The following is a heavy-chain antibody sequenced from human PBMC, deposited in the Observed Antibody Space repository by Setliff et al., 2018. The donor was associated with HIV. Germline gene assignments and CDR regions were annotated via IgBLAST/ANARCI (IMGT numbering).Heavy chain of an antibody. CDR3: ARDLREVGGGSYADY. V-gene: IGHV4-61*10. Sequence: PSETLSLTCTVSGGSFSSVSYYWNWIRQPAGKGLEWIGHIYYSGSTYDNPSLKSRFSISIDTSKNRFSLEVASVTAADTAVYYCARDLREVGGGSYADYWGQGTLVTVSS. D-gene: IGHD1-26*01. CDR1: GGSFSSVSYY. CDR2: IYYSGST. J-gene: IGHJ4*02.